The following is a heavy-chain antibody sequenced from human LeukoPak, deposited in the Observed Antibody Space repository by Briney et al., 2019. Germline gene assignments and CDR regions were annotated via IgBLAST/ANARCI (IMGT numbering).Heavy chain of an antibody. Sequence: SETLSLTCTVSGGSITSSAYYWGWIRQPPGKGLEWIGTIYYTGSTYYNPSLKSRVTISVDTSKDQFSLKLSSVTATDTAVYYCARWFGKTLAGVYWGEGTLVTVSS. J-gene: IGHJ4*02. CDR3: ARWFGKTLAGVY. V-gene: IGHV4-39*01. D-gene: IGHD3-10*01. CDR2: IYYTGST. CDR1: GGSITSSAYY.